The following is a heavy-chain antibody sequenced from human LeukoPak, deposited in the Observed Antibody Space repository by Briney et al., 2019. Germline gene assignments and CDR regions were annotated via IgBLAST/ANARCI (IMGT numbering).Heavy chain of an antibody. CDR3: AVGVAAADLNY. CDR2: ISSSSSYT. J-gene: IGHJ4*02. CDR1: GFIFSDYY. D-gene: IGHD6-13*01. V-gene: IGHV3-11*03. Sequence: GGSLKLSWAPSGFIFSDYYISWIRQAPGKGLEWVSYISSSSSYTNYADSVKGRFTISRDNAKNSLYLQMNSLRAEDTAVYYCAVGVAAADLNYWGQGTLVTVSS.